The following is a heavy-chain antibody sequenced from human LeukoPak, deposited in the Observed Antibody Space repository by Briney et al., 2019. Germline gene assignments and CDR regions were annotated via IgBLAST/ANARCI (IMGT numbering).Heavy chain of an antibody. CDR1: GYTFTGYY. CDR2: INPDGGNT. CDR3: ARIRDGYNDAYDI. J-gene: IGHJ3*02. Sequence: ASVKLSCKASGYTFTGYYMHWVRQAPGQVLEWMGLINPDGGNTNYAQNFQGRVTLTRDTSTSTVYMELSSLRSEDTAIYYCARIRDGYNDAYDIWGQGTVVTVPS. V-gene: IGHV1-46*01. D-gene: IGHD5-24*01.